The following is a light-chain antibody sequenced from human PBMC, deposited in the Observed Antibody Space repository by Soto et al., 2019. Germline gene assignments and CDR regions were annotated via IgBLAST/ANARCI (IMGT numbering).Light chain of an antibody. Sequence: DIPMTQSPASLSASLGDRVTITCRPSQTISTYLHWYQQKPGEAPKLLISGASSMQSGVPSRFSGSGSGTDFTLTISTLQREDFATYYCQQRDTTPYTFGQGTKLEIK. V-gene: IGKV1-39*01. CDR3: QQRDTTPYT. J-gene: IGKJ2*01. CDR1: QTISTY. CDR2: GAS.